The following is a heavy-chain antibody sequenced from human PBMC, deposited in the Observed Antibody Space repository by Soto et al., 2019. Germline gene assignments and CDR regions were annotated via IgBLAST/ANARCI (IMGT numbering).Heavy chain of an antibody. CDR3: AKSTGGTANGLDV. CDR1: GFSFDDYA. J-gene: IGHJ6*02. D-gene: IGHD2-8*02. Sequence: EGQLVESGGGLVQPGRSLRLSCAASGFSFDDYAMHWVRQAPGKGLEWVSGISWKSGSIGYVDSVKGRFTISRDNAKNSLYLQMTSLTGDDTALYYCAKSTGGTANGLDVWGQGTTVTVSS. CDR2: ISWKSGSI. V-gene: IGHV3-9*01.